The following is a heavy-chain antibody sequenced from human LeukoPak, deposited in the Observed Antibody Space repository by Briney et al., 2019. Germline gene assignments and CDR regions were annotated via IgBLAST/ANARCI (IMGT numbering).Heavy chain of an antibody. CDR3: AKNADRGAYCSGGSCYPYYYYYTDV. CDR2: ISSTGGTT. D-gene: IGHD2-15*01. J-gene: IGHJ6*03. V-gene: IGHV3-23*01. Sequence: GGTLRLSCAASGFTFSSYGMSWVRQAPGKGLEWVSAISSTGGTTYYADSVKGRFTISRDNSKNTLYLQMNSLRAEDTAIYYCAKNADRGAYCSGGSCYPYYYYYTDVWGEGTTVTISS. CDR1: GFTFSSYG.